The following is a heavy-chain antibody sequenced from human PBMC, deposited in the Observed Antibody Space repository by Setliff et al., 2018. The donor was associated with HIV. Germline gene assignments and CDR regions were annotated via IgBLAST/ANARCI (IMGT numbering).Heavy chain of an antibody. Sequence: NPSETLSLTCTVSGGSISSYYWSWIRQPPGKGLEWIGYIYYSGSTNYNPSLKSRVTISVDTSKNQFSLKLSSVTAADTAVYYCARKISGYSYSDAFDIWGQGTMVTVSS. CDR3: ARKISGYSYSDAFDI. J-gene: IGHJ3*02. CDR1: GGSISSYY. CDR2: IYYSGST. V-gene: IGHV4-59*08. D-gene: IGHD5-18*01.